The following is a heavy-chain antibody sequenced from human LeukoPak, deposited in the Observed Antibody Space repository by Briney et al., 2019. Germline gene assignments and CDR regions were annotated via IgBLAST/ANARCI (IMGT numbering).Heavy chain of an antibody. CDR1: GYTFTGHY. Sequence: ASVKVSCKASGYTFTGHYMHWVRQAPGQGLEWMGWINPKSGGTNYAQKFQGGVTMTRDASISTAYMELSRLTSDDTAVYFCARVQLNYIVVVPAFDYWGQGTLVTVSS. V-gene: IGHV1-2*02. D-gene: IGHD2-2*01. CDR2: INPKSGGT. J-gene: IGHJ4*02. CDR3: ARVQLNYIVVVPAFDY.